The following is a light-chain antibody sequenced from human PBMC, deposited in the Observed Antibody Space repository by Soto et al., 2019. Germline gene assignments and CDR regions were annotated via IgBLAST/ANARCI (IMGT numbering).Light chain of an antibody. CDR2: EVS. Sequence: QSVLTQPASVSGSPGQSITISCTGTSSDFGRYNLVSWYQQHPGKAPKLMIYEVSKRPSGVSNRFSGSKSGNTASLTISGLQAEDEVDYYCCSYAGSSTFVVFGGGTKLTVL. V-gene: IGLV2-23*02. J-gene: IGLJ2*01. CDR1: SSDFGRYNL. CDR3: CSYAGSSTFVV.